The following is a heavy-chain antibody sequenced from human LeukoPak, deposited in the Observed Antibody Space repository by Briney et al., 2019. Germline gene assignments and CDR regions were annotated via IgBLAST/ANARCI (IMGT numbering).Heavy chain of an antibody. D-gene: IGHD2-2*01. CDR1: GFTFSDYY. V-gene: IGHV3-11*01. CDR2: ISSSGSTI. CDR3: ARDQELAAMWDNEELVLAAGGSSMDV. Sequence: PGGSLRLSCAASGFTFSDYYMSWIRQAPGKGLEWVSYISSSGSTIYYADSVKGRFTISRDNAKKSLYLQMNSLRAADTAVYYCARDQELAAMWDNEELVLAAGGSSMDVWGQGTTVTVSS. J-gene: IGHJ6*02.